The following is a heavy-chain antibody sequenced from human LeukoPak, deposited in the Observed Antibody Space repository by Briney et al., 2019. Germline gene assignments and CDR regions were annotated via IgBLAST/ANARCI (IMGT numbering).Heavy chain of an antibody. V-gene: IGHV1-8*01. D-gene: IGHD2-2*01. CDR2: MNPNSGNT. Sequence: ASVKVSCKASGYTFTSYDINWVRQATGQGLEWMGWMNPNSGNTGYAQKFQGRVTMTRNNSISTAYMELSSLRSEDTAVYYCARGKGYCSSTSCSLNYMDVWGKGTTVTVSS. CDR3: ARGKGYCSSTSCSLNYMDV. J-gene: IGHJ6*03. CDR1: GYTFTSYD.